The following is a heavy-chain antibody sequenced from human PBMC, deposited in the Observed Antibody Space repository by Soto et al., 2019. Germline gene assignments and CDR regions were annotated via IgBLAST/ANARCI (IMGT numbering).Heavy chain of an antibody. CDR1: GGTFSSYT. J-gene: IGHJ4*02. Sequence: QVQLVQSGAEVKKPGSSVKVSCKASGGTFSSYTISWVRQAPGQGLEWMGRIIPILGIANYAQKFQGRVTITADKATSTADMELSSLRSEDTAVYYCAREAAAAALIPGSFDYWGQGTLVTVSS. D-gene: IGHD6-13*01. V-gene: IGHV1-69*08. CDR3: AREAAAAALIPGSFDY. CDR2: IIPILGIA.